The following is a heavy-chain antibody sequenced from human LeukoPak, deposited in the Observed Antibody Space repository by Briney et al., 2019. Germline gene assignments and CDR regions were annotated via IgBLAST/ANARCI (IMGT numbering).Heavy chain of an antibody. J-gene: IGHJ3*02. CDR3: AKDFTMIVLTYAFDI. D-gene: IGHD3-22*01. Sequence: GGSLRLSCAASGFTFSSYAMSWVRQAPGKGLEWVSTISGSGGKTYYADSVKGRFTISRDNSKNTLYLQMNSLRAEDTAVYYCAKDFTMIVLTYAFDIWGQGTMVTVSS. CDR2: ISGSGGKT. V-gene: IGHV3-23*01. CDR1: GFTFSSYA.